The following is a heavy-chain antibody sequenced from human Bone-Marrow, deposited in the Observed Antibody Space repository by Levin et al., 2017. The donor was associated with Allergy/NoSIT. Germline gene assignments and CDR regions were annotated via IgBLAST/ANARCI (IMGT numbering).Heavy chain of an antibody. CDR1: GGSISRGGHF. D-gene: IGHD2-15*01. CDR3: ARVTSRYCSGASGYEHDY. Sequence: SSETLSLTCTVSGGSISRGGHFWNWIRQVPGKGLEWIGYIYYSGSTSYSPSLRSRVDMSVDTSKNQFSLKLRSVTAADTAVYYCARVTSRYCSGASGYEHDYWGQGTLVTVSS. V-gene: IGHV4-31*03. J-gene: IGHJ4*02. CDR2: IYYSGST.